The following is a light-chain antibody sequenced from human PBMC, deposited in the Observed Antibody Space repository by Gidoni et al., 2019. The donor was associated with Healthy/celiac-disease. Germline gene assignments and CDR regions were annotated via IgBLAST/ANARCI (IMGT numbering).Light chain of an antibody. CDR3: QQYYSGYT. CDR1: QTVLNSSNNKNY. CDR2: GAS. J-gene: IGKJ2*01. Sequence: DILLTQSPDSLTVSPGERATINCKSSQTVLNSSNNKNYLAWYQQKPGQPPKLLIYGASIRESGVPDRFSGSGSATDFTLTISSLQAEDVAVYYCQQYYSGYTFGQGTKLEIK. V-gene: IGKV4-1*01.